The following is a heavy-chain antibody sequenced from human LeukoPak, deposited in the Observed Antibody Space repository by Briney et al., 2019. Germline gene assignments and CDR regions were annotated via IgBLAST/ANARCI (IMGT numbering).Heavy chain of an antibody. CDR2: INPSGGST. CDR1: GYTFTSYY. D-gene: IGHD6-19*01. J-gene: IGHJ3*01. CDR3: AREDAFYSSGWISGGFDV. Sequence: ASVKVSCKASGYTFTSYYMHWVRQAPGQGLEWMGIINPSGGSTSYAQKFQGRVTMTRDTSTSTVYMELNSLRDEDTAVYYCAREDAFYSSGWISGGFDVWGRGTMVTVSS. V-gene: IGHV1-46*01.